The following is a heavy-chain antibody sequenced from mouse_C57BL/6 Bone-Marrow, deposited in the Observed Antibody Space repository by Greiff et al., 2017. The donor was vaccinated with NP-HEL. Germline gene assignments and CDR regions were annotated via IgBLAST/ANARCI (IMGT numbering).Heavy chain of an antibody. CDR1: GYTFTSYG. J-gene: IGHJ1*03. CDR3: ARWGDGSSPLVFDV. CDR2: IYPRSGNT. D-gene: IGHD1-1*01. Sequence: QVQLQQSGAELARPGASVKLSCKASGYTFTSYGISWVKQRTGQGLEWIGEIYPRSGNTYYNEKFKGKATLTADKSSSTAYMELRSLTSEDSAVYFCARWGDGSSPLVFDVWGTGTTVTVSS. V-gene: IGHV1-81*01.